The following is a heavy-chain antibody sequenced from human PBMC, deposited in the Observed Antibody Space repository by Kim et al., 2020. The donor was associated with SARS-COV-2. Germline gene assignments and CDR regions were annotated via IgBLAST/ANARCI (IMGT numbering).Heavy chain of an antibody. Sequence: SETLSLTCTVSGGSISSSSYYWAWIRQPPGKGLEWIGYIYYIGSAYSSPSLKSRVSISVDTSKNEFSLKLSSVTAADTAVYYCARLKFFDILPGPPGGLNWFDHWGQGTLVTVSS. D-gene: IGHD3-9*01. J-gene: IGHJ5*02. CDR3: ARLKFFDILPGPPGGLNWFDH. CDR2: IYYIGSA. V-gene: IGHV4-39*01. CDR1: GGSISSSSYY.